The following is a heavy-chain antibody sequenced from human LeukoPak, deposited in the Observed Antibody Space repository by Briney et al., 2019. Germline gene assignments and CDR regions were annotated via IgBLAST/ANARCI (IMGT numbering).Heavy chain of an antibody. J-gene: IGHJ6*02. CDR3: ARDARIAAAGTLRNTYYYGMDV. Sequence: PGGSLRLSCAASGFTFSSYSMNWVRQAPGKGLEWVSSISSSSSYIYYADSVKGRFTISRDNAKNSLYLQMNSLRAEDTAVYYCARDARIAAAGTLRNTYYYGMDVWGQGTTVTVSS. V-gene: IGHV3-21*01. CDR1: GFTFSSYS. CDR2: ISSSSSYI. D-gene: IGHD6-13*01.